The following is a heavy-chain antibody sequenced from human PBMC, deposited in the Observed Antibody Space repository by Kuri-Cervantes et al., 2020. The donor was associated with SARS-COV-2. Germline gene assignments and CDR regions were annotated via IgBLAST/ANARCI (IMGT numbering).Heavy chain of an antibody. CDR2: IIPIFGTA. CDR3: ANLREVEYYGMDV. D-gene: IGHD1-26*01. V-gene: IGHV1-69*13. Sequence: SVKVSCKASGGTFSSYAISWVRQAPGQGLEWIGGIIPIFGTANYAQKFQGRVTITADESTSTAYMELSSLRSEDTAVYYCANLREVEYYGMDVWGQGTTVTVSS. CDR1: GGTFSSYA. J-gene: IGHJ6*02.